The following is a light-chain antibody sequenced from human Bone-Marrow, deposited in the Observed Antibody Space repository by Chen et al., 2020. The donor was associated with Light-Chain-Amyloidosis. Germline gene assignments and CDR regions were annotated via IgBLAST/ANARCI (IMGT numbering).Light chain of an antibody. CDR1: SSDVGNYNL. J-gene: IGLJ2*01. Sequence: QSALTQPASVSGSPGQSITISCTGTSSDVGNYNLVSWYQQHPGKAPKLIVYELTKRPSGVSTFFSVSKSGNPASLTISGLQAEDEAHYYCCSYAGFYTLVFGGGTKLTVL. V-gene: IGLV2-23*02. CDR2: ELT. CDR3: CSYAGFYTLV.